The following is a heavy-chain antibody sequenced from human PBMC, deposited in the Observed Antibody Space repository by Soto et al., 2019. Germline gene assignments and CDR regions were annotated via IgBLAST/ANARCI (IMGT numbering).Heavy chain of an antibody. J-gene: IGHJ6*02. CDR1: GFTFSSYG. V-gene: IGHV3-30*18. CDR3: AKSFTSSSWLNYYYYGMDV. D-gene: IGHD6-13*01. CDR2: ISYDGSNK. Sequence: PGGSLRLSCAASGFTFSSYGMHWVRQAPGKGLEWVAVISYDGSNKYYADSVKGRFTISRDNSKNTLYLQMNSLRAEDTAVYYCAKSFTSSSWLNYYYYGMDVWGQGTTVTVSS.